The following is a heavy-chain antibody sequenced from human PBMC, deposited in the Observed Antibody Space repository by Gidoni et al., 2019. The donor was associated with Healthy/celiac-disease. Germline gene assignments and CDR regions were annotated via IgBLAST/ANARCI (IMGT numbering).Heavy chain of an antibody. CDR2: INPSGGST. V-gene: IGHV1-46*01. CDR1: GYTFTSYY. J-gene: IGHJ4*02. CDR3: ARATDDLYCTNGVCPNYFDY. Sequence: QVQLVQSGAEVKKPGASVKVSCQASGYTFTSYYLHWVRQAPGQGLEWMGIINPSGGSTSYAQKFQGRVTMTRDTSTSTVYMELSSLRSEDTAVYYCARATDDLYCTNGVCPNYFDYWGQGTLVTVSS. D-gene: IGHD2-8*01.